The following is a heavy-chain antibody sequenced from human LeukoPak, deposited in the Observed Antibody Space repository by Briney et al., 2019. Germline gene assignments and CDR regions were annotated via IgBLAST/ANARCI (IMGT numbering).Heavy chain of an antibody. J-gene: IGHJ3*02. CDR3: ARPGATGAFDI. CDR2: INHSGST. V-gene: IGHV4-34*01. Sequence: SETLYLTCAVYGGSFSGYYWSWNRQPPGKGLEWIGEINHSGSTNYNPSLKSRVTISVDTSKNQFSLKLSSVTAADTAVYYCARPGATGAFDIWGQGTMVTVSS. D-gene: IGHD1-26*01. CDR1: GGSFSGYY.